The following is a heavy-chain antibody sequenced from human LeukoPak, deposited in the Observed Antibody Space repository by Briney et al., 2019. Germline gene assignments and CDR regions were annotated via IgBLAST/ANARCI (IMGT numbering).Heavy chain of an antibody. D-gene: IGHD3-10*01. CDR2: ISHSDTP. CDR1: GYSISSVYY. V-gene: IGHV4-38-2*02. J-gene: IGHJ5*02. Sequence: PSEPLSLTCTVSGYSISSVYYWGWIRQSPGKGLEWIGSISHSDTPYYNPSLKSRVTISVDTSKNQFSLKLSSVTAPDTAVHYCARQTGALWFGELSNRFDPWGQGTLVTVSS. CDR3: ARQTGALWFGELSNRFDP.